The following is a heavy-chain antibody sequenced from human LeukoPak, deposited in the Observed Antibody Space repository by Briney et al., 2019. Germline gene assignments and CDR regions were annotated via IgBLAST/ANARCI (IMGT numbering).Heavy chain of an antibody. D-gene: IGHD3-22*01. V-gene: IGHV1-18*01. CDR2: ISAYNGNT. CDR1: GYTFTSYG. Sequence: ASVKVSCKASGYTFTSYGISWVGQAPGQGLEWMRWISAYNGNTNYAQKLQGRVTMTTDTSTSTAYMELRSLRSDDTAVYYCARDSLYDSSGYYDCWGQGTLVTVSS. J-gene: IGHJ4*02. CDR3: ARDSLYDSSGYYDC.